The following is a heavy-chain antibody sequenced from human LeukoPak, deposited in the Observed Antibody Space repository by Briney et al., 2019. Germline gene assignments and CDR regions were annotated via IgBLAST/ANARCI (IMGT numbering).Heavy chain of an antibody. CDR1: GFTFSSNS. D-gene: IGHD3-22*01. V-gene: IGHV3-48*04. J-gene: IGHJ5*02. CDR3: ARLWTYYYDSSGYYHSEWFDP. Sequence: GGSLRLSCAASGFTFSSNSMNWVRQAPGKGLEWVSYISSTGGTIYYADSMKGRFTISRDNAKNSLYLQMNSLRVEDTAVYYCARLWTYYYDSSGYYHSEWFDPWGQGTLVTVSS. CDR2: ISSTGGTI.